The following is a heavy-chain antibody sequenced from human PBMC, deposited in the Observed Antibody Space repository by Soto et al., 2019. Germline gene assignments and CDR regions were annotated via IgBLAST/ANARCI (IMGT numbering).Heavy chain of an antibody. D-gene: IGHD4-17*01. Sequence: GGSLRLSCAASGFTFSSYAMHWVRQAPGKGLEWVAVISYDGSNKYYADSVKGRFTISRDNSKNTLYLQMNSLRAEDTAVYYCAREWQTTVTTSFDYWGQGTLVTVSS. V-gene: IGHV3-30-3*01. CDR1: GFTFSSYA. J-gene: IGHJ4*02. CDR3: AREWQTTVTTSFDY. CDR2: ISYDGSNK.